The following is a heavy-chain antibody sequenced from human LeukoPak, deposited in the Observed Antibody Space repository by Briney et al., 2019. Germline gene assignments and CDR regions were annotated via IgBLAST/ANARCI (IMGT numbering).Heavy chain of an antibody. J-gene: IGHJ4*02. Sequence: GRSLRLSCAASGFTFSNAWMNWVRQAPGKGLEWVGRIKSKTDGGTTDYAAPVKGRFTISRDDSKNTLYLQMNSLKTEDTAVYYCTTDYAGYNTQFDYWGQGTLVTVSS. CDR2: IKSKTDGGTT. CDR3: TTDYAGYNTQFDY. V-gene: IGHV3-15*07. CDR1: GFTFSNAW. D-gene: IGHD5-24*01.